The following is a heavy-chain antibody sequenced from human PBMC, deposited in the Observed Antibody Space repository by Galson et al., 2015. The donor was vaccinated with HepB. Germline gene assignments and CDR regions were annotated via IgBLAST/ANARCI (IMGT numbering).Heavy chain of an antibody. J-gene: IGHJ6*03. D-gene: IGHD3-10*01. Sequence: SLRLSCAASGFTFDDYTMHWVRQAPGKGLEWVSLTSWNGGSTYYADSVKGRFTISRDNSRNSLYLQMNSLRTEDNALYYCAKDGRMVQGVIKPSSYYYYMDVWGKGTTVTVSS. CDR1: GFTFDDYT. V-gene: IGHV3-43*01. CDR2: TSWNGGST. CDR3: AKDGRMVQGVIKPSSYYYYMDV.